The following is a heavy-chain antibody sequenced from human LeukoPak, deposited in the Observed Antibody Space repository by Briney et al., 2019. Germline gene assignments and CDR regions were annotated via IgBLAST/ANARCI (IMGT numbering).Heavy chain of an antibody. V-gene: IGHV3-64*01. CDR3: ARARDDFWSYDYYYMDV. Sequence: PGGSLRLSCVASGFTFSSYAIHWVRQAPGKGLEYVSDISSNGGSTYYANSVKGRFTISRDNSKNTLYLQMGSLRAEDMAVYYCARARDDFWSYDYYYMDVWGKGTTVTVSS. CDR1: GFTFSSYA. D-gene: IGHD3-3*01. CDR2: ISSNGGST. J-gene: IGHJ6*03.